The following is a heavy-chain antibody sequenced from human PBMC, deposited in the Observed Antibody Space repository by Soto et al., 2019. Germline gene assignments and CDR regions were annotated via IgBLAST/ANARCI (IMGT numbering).Heavy chain of an antibody. J-gene: IGHJ4*02. CDR2: SIPIFGTA. CDR3: ATGRGSGGFDS. V-gene: IGHV1-69*01. D-gene: IGHD3-16*01. Sequence: QVQLVQSGAEVKKPGSSVKVYCKASGGTSNRYAFSWVRQAPGQGLEWMGGSIPIFGTANYAQKFQGRATITAVESTSTGYMELSRLRSDDTATYYCATGRGSGGFDSWGQGTQVIVSS. CDR1: GGTSNRYA.